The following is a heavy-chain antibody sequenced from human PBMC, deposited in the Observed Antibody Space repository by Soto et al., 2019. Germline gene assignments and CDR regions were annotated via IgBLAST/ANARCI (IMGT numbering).Heavy chain of an antibody. Sequence: PSETLSLTCTVSGGSISSYYWSWTRQPPGKGLEWIGYIYYSGSTNYNPSLKSRVTISVDTSKNQFSLKPSSVTAADTAVYYCARGTPVLRYFDWSAGFDIWGQGTMVTVSS. J-gene: IGHJ3*02. CDR3: ARGTPVLRYFDWSAGFDI. CDR2: IYYSGST. D-gene: IGHD3-9*01. CDR1: GGSISSYY. V-gene: IGHV4-59*01.